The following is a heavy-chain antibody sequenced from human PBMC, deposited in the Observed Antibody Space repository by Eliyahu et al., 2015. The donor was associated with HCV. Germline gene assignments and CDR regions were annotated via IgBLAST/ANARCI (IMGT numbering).Heavy chain of an antibody. CDR1: GGXITTYY. J-gene: IGHJ5*02. D-gene: IGHD6-19*01. CDR3: ASGGGGIAVSGTGGWFDP. V-gene: IGHV4-59*01. CDR2: IHFSGST. Sequence: QVQLQESGPGLVKPSETLSLTCTVXGGXITTYYWSWIRQPPGKGLEWIGYIHFSGSTNYNPSLKSRVTISVDTXKNQFSLNLTSVTAADTAVYYCASGGGGIAVSGTGGWFDPWGQGTLVTVSS.